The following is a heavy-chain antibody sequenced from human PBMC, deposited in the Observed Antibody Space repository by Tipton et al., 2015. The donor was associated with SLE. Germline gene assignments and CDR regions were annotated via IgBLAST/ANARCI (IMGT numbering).Heavy chain of an antibody. CDR1: GDSISSGGYY. Sequence: TLSLTCSVSGDSISSGGYYWTWIRQHPGKGLEWIGYIYNSGITSYNPSLQSRLTISLDTSKNQFSLNLNSVTAAGTAVYYCARYPSQRNDYYFPKYAFDVWGQGTMVTVSS. CDR2: IYNSGIT. D-gene: IGHD3/OR15-3a*01. V-gene: IGHV4-31*03. J-gene: IGHJ3*01. CDR3: ARYPSQRNDYYFPKYAFDV.